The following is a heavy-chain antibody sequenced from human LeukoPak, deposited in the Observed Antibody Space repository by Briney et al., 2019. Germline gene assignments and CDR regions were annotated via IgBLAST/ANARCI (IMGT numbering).Heavy chain of an antibody. V-gene: IGHV3-9*01. Sequence: PGGSLRLSCAASGFTFDDYAMHWVRQAPGKGLEWVSGISWNSGSIGYADSVKGRFTISRDNAKNSLYLQMNSLRAEDTALYYCAKGNWGTEYNWFDPWGQGTLVTVSS. D-gene: IGHD7-27*01. CDR3: AKGNWGTEYNWFDP. CDR1: GFTFDDYA. CDR2: ISWNSGSI. J-gene: IGHJ5*02.